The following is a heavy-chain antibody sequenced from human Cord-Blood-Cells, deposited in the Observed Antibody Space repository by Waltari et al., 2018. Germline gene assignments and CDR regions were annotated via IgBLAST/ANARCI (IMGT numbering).Heavy chain of an antibody. V-gene: IGHV4-4*02. CDR2: IYHSGST. CDR1: GGSISSSNW. J-gene: IGHJ6*02. D-gene: IGHD6-19*01. Sequence: QVQLQESGPGLVKPSGTLSLTCAVSGGSISSSNWWSWVRRPPGSGLEWIGEIYHSGSTNYNPSLNSRVTISVDKSKNQFSLKLSSVTAADTAVYYCARSVIAVAVDYYYYYGMDVWGQGTTVTVSS. CDR3: ARSVIAVAVDYYYYYGMDV.